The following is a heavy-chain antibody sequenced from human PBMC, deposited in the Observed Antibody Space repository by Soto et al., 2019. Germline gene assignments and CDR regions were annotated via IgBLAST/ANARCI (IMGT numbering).Heavy chain of an antibody. CDR1: GFTFSSYW. Sequence: PGGSLRLSCAASGFTFSSYWMSWVRQAPGKGLEWVANIKQDGSEKYYVDSVKGRFTISRDNAKNSLYLQMNSLRAEDTAVYYCRTTVTTLYYYGMDVWGQGTTVTVSS. V-gene: IGHV3-7*05. CDR3: RTTVTTLYYYGMDV. CDR2: IKQDGSEK. D-gene: IGHD4-4*01. J-gene: IGHJ6*02.